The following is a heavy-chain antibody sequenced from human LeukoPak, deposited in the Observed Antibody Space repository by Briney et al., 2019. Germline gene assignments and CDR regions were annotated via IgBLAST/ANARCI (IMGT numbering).Heavy chain of an antibody. CDR3: ARDLASRMSGVAHLTPDEGDT. Sequence: ASVMVSCKASGYTFTDYYIHWMRQVPGHGLEWMGWINPKSGGTDFAPNLRDRVTLTSDTSITTAYMEITSLTTDDIAVYYCARDLASRMSGVAHLTPDEGDTWGQGTLVIVSS. CDR1: GYTFTDYY. V-gene: IGHV1-2*02. J-gene: IGHJ5*02. D-gene: IGHD3-3*01. CDR2: INPKSGGT.